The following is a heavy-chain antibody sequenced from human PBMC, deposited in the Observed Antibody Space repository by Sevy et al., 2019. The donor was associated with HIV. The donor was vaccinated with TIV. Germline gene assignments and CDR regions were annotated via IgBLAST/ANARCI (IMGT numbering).Heavy chain of an antibody. CDR1: GFTFSSYA. V-gene: IGHV3-23*01. D-gene: IGHD3-22*01. Sequence: GGSLRLSCAASGFTFSSYAMSWVRQAPGKGLEWVSAISGSGGSTYYADSVKGRFTISRDNSKNTLYLQMNSLRAEDTGVYYCAKDGDFSYYYDSSGYYFDYWGQGTLVTVSS. CDR2: ISGSGGST. CDR3: AKDGDFSYYYDSSGYYFDY. J-gene: IGHJ4*02.